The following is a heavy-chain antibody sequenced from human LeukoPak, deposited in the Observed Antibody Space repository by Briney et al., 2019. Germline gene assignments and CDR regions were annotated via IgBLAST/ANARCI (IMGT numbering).Heavy chain of an antibody. V-gene: IGHV1-69*06. CDR1: GGTFSSYA. D-gene: IGHD2-2*01. Sequence: SVKVSCKASGGTFSSYAISWVRQTPGQGLEWMGGIIPIFGTANYAQKFQGRVTITADKSTSTAYMELSSLRSEDTAVYYCVVVPAAALRGYGMDVWGKGTTVTVSS. J-gene: IGHJ6*04. CDR3: VVVPAAALRGYGMDV. CDR2: IIPIFGTA.